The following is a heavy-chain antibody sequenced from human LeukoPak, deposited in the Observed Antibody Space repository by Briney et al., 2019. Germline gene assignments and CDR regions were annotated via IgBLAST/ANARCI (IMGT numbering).Heavy chain of an antibody. D-gene: IGHD4-17*01. V-gene: IGHV1-2*02. J-gene: IGHJ5*02. Sequence: GASVKVSWKASGYTFTGYYMHWVRQAPGQGLEWMGWINPNSGGTNYAQKFQGRVTMTRDTSISTAYMELSRLRSDDTAVYYCARGPHDYGDYADWFDPWGQGTLVTVSS. CDR1: GYTFTGYY. CDR3: ARGPHDYGDYADWFDP. CDR2: INPNSGGT.